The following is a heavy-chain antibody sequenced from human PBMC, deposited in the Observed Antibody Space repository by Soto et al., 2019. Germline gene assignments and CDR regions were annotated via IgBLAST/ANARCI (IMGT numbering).Heavy chain of an antibody. CDR2: INAGNGNT. V-gene: IGHV1-3*01. D-gene: IGHD3-22*01. CDR3: ARTYSYDSSGKDGPFDY. CDR1: GYTFTSYA. J-gene: IGHJ4*02. Sequence: QVRLVQSGAEVKKPGASVKVSCKASGYTFTSYAMHWVRQAPGQRLEWMGWINAGNGNTKYSQKFQGRVTITTDTSASTAYMELSSLRSEDTAVYYCARTYSYDSSGKDGPFDYWGQGTLVTVSS.